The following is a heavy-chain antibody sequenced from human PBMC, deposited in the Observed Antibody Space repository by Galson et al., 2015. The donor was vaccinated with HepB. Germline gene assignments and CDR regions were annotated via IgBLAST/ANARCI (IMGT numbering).Heavy chain of an antibody. D-gene: IGHD2-15*01. Sequence: SLRLSCAASGFTFSSYAMSWVRQAPGKGLEWVSAISGSGGSTYYADSVKGRFTISRDNSKNTLYLQMNSLRAEDTAVYYCAKGPRTGYCSGGSCYPDYWGQGTLVTVSS. V-gene: IGHV3-23*01. CDR2: ISGSGGST. CDR3: AKGPRTGYCSGGSCYPDY. CDR1: GFTFSSYA. J-gene: IGHJ4*02.